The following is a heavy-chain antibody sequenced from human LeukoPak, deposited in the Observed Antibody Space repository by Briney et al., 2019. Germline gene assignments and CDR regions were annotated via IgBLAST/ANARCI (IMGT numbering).Heavy chain of an antibody. Sequence: ASVTVSCKASGYIFTGYYIHWVRQAPGQGLEWMGRINPNSGGTNYAQKFQGRVTMTRDTSISTAYMELSNLKSDDTAVYYCPRDRGSGLDAFDIWGQGTMVTVSS. J-gene: IGHJ3*02. CDR1: GYIFTGYY. CDR3: PRDRGSGLDAFDI. D-gene: IGHD2-15*01. V-gene: IGHV1-2*06. CDR2: INPNSGGT.